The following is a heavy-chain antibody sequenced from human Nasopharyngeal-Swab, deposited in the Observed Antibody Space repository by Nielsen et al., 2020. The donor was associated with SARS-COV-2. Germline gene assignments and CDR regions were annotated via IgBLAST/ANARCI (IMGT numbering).Heavy chain of an antibody. D-gene: IGHD3-10*01. CDR2: IYTSGST. Sequence: SETLSLTCTVSGGSISSGSYYWSWIRQPAGKGLEWIGRIYTSGSTNYNPSLKSRVTISVDTSKNQFSLKLSSVTAADTAVYYCARAGVLWSLFDPWGQGTLVTVSS. CDR3: ARAGVLWSLFDP. J-gene: IGHJ5*02. V-gene: IGHV4-61*02. CDR1: GGSISSGSYY.